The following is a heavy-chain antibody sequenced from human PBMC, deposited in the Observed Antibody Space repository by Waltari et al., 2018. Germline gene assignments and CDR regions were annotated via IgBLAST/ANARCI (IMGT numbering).Heavy chain of an antibody. CDR2: ISGGSENL. Sequence: EVQLVQSGGGLVKPGGSLRLSCVASGFTFRSHSMTWVRQAPGKGLEWVSSISGGSENLRYADSVKGRFTISRDNAKNSLYLQMNGLRAEDTAVYFCAKDEHGGYCSSTSCYIDYWGQGTLVTVSS. J-gene: IGHJ4*02. D-gene: IGHD2-2*02. CDR3: AKDEHGGYCSSTSCYIDY. V-gene: IGHV3-21*01. CDR1: GFTFRSHS.